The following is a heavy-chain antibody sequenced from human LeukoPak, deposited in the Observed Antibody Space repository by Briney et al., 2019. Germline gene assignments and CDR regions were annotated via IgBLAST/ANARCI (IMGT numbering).Heavy chain of an antibody. CDR3: ARGRITIFGEVTRGFDP. J-gene: IGHJ5*02. D-gene: IGHD3-3*01. V-gene: IGHV4-59*01. Sequence: PSETLSLTCTVAGGSISSYYCRWIRQPPGKRQEWSGYISYSGSTNYNPSLKSRVTISVDTSNNQFSLKLSSVTAADTAVYYCARGRITIFGEVTRGFDPWGQGTLVTVSS. CDR1: GGSISSYY. CDR2: ISYSGST.